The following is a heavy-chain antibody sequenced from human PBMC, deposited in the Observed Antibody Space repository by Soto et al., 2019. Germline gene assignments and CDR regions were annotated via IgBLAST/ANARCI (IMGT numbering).Heavy chain of an antibody. J-gene: IGHJ5*02. Sequence: EVQLLESGGGLVQPGGSLRLSCAASGFTFSSYAMSWVRQAPGKGLEWVSAISGSGGSTYYADSVKGRFTISRDNSKNTLYLQMNSQRAEDTAVYYCAKDPRGSGWYNPWGQGTLVAVSS. CDR1: GFTFSSYA. CDR2: ISGSGGST. CDR3: AKDPRGSGWYNP. V-gene: IGHV3-23*01. D-gene: IGHD3-3*01.